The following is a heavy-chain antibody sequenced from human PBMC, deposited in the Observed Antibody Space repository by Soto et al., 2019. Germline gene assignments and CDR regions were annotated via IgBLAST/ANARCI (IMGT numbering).Heavy chain of an antibody. J-gene: IGHJ4*02. CDR3: VSQRTSVLTQAYFDY. CDR1: GGSISSGGYS. V-gene: IGHV4-30-2*01. CDR2: IYHSGST. Sequence: SETLSLTCAVSGGSISSGGYSWSWIRQPPGKGLEWIGYIYHSGSTYYNPSLKSRVTISVDRSKNQFSLKLSSVTAADTAVYYCVSQRTSVLTQAYFDYWGPGALVTVSS. D-gene: IGHD2-8*01.